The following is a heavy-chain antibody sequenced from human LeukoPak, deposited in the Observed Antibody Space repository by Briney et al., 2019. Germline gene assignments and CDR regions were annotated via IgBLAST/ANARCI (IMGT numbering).Heavy chain of an antibody. CDR1: GGSFSGYY. CDR2: INHSGST. D-gene: IGHD1-1*01. J-gene: IGHJ5*02. V-gene: IGHV4-34*01. Sequence: ASETLSLTCAVYGGSFSGYYWSWIRQPPGKGLEWIGEINHSGSTNYNPSLKSRVTISVDTSKNQFPLKPSSVTAADTAVYYCARMYDWSGAWFDPWGQGTLVTVSS. CDR3: ARMYDWSGAWFDP.